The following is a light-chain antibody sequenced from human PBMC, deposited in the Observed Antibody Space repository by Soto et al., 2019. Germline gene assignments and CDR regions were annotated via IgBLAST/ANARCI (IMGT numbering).Light chain of an antibody. V-gene: IGKV1-27*01. CDR3: QKYNIAPHT. Sequence: DIQMTQSPSSLSASVGDRVTITCRASQDISNYLAWYQQKPGKVPKLLIYAASTLESGVPSRFSGSGSGTDFTLTISSLQPEDVATYYCQKYNIAPHTFGQGTKLEIK. CDR2: AAS. J-gene: IGKJ2*01. CDR1: QDISNY.